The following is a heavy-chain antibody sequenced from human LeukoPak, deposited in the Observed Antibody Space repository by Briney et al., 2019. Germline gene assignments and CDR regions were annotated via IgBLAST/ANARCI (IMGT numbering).Heavy chain of an antibody. Sequence: EASVKVSCKVSGYTLTELSMHWVRQAPGKGLEWMGGFDPEDGETIYAQKFQGRVTMTEDTSTDTAYMELSSLRSEDTAVYYCATDPYSGSYGGWYFDLWGRGTLVTVSP. D-gene: IGHD1-26*01. CDR3: ATDPYSGSYGGWYFDL. CDR1: GYTLTELS. V-gene: IGHV1-24*01. CDR2: FDPEDGET. J-gene: IGHJ2*01.